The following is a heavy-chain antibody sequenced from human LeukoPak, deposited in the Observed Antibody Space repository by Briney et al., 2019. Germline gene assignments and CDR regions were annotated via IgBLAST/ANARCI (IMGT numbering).Heavy chain of an antibody. D-gene: IGHD2-2*01. J-gene: IGHJ4*02. V-gene: IGHV1-69*13. CDR1: GGTFSSYA. Sequence: GASVKVSCKASGGTFSSYAISWVRQAPGQGLEWMGGIIPIFGTANYAQKFQGRVTITADESTSTACMDLSSLRSEDTAVYYCARGVSTGYCSSTSCFSFDYWGQGTLVTVSS. CDR3: ARGVSTGYCSSTSCFSFDY. CDR2: IIPIFGTA.